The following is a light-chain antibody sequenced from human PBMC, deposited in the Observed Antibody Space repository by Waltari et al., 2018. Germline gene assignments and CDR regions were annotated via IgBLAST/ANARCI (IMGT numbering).Light chain of an antibody. V-gene: IGKV1-9*01. Sequence: DIQLTQSPSFLSASVGDRVTITCRASQGISSFLAWYQQSPGKAPKLLIYAASTLLSGVPSRCSGSGSGTDFILTINSLQPEDFATYYCQQLNSSPPTFGGGTKVEIK. CDR3: QQLNSSPPT. CDR1: QGISSF. J-gene: IGKJ4*01. CDR2: AAS.